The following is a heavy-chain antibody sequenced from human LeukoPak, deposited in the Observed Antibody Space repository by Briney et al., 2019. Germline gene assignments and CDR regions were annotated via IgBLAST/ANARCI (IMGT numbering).Heavy chain of an antibody. J-gene: IGHJ4*02. CDR1: GGSFSGYY. CDR3: ARGLRLRGRTRGDY. V-gene: IGHV4-34*01. Sequence: SETLSLTCAVYGGSFSGYYWSWIRQPPGKGQEWIGEINHSGSTNYNPSLKSRVTISVDTSKNQFSLKLSSVTAADTAAYYCARGLRLRGRTRGDYWGQGTLVTVSS. CDR2: INHSGST. D-gene: IGHD4-17*01.